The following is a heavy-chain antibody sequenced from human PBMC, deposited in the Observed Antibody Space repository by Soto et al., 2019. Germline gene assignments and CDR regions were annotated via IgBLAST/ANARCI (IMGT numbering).Heavy chain of an antibody. D-gene: IGHD1-20*01. CDR3: ARAAGCCGYNWFDS. CDR2: ISPKFGTT. CDR1: GDTFSSYG. Sequence: QLVQSGAEVKKPGSSVKVSGKASGDTFSSYGISWLRQAPGQGLEFMGGISPKFGTTNYAQKFRGRVPITADESTSTGDMEVSSLRSEDTTVYDCARAAGCCGYNWFDSGGEGTLVTFAS. J-gene: IGHJ5*01. V-gene: IGHV1-69*01.